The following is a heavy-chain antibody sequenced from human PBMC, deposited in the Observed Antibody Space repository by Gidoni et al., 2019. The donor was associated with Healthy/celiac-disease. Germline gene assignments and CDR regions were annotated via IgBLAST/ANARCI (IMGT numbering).Heavy chain of an antibody. Sequence: QVTLKESGPVLVKPTETLTLTCTVSGFSLSNARMGVSWIRQPPGKALEWLAHIFSNDEKSYRTPLKSRLTTSKDTSKRQVVLTMTNMDPVDTATYYCARIQRSNWNRNSWFDPWGQGTLVTVSS. CDR1: GFSLSNARMG. CDR3: ARIQRSNWNRNSWFDP. D-gene: IGHD1-1*01. J-gene: IGHJ5*02. V-gene: IGHV2-26*01. CDR2: IFSNDEK.